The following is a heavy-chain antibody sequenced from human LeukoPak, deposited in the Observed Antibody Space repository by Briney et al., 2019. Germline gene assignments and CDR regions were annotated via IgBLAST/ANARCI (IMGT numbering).Heavy chain of an antibody. CDR3: ARRRIAVAGSFDY. V-gene: IGHV4-59*08. D-gene: IGHD6-19*01. J-gene: IGHJ4*02. CDR1: GGSISSYY. CDR2: IYYSGST. Sequence: SQTLSLTCTVSGGSISSYYWSWIRQPPGKGLEWIGYIYYSGSTNYNPSLKSRVTISVDTSKNQFSLKLSSVTAADTAVYYCARRRIAVAGSFDYWGQGTLVTVSS.